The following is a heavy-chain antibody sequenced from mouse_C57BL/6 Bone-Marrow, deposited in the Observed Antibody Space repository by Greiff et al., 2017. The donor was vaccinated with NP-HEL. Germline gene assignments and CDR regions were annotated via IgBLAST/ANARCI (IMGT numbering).Heavy chain of an antibody. CDR3: ARDYYGSSPYAMDY. CDR2: IYIGNGYT. Sequence: EVKLMESGAELVRPGSSVKMSCKTSGYTFTSYGINWVKQRPGQGLEWIGYIYIGNGYTEYNEKFKGKATLTSDTSSSTAYMQLSSLTSEDSAIYFCARDYYGSSPYAMDYWGQGTSVTVSS. J-gene: IGHJ4*01. V-gene: IGHV1-58*01. CDR1: GYTFTSYG. D-gene: IGHD1-1*01.